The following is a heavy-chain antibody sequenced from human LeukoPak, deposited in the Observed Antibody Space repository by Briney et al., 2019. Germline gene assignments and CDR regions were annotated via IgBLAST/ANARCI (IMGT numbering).Heavy chain of an antibody. D-gene: IGHD3-22*01. J-gene: IGHJ4*02. CDR3: ARGYDLFDY. Sequence: KSSETLSLTCAVYGGSFSGYYWSWIRQPPGKGLEWIGEINHSGSTNYNPSLKSRVTISVDTSKNRFSLKLSSVTAADTAVYYCARGYDLFDYWGQGTLVTVSS. V-gene: IGHV4-34*01. CDR2: INHSGST. CDR1: GGSFSGYY.